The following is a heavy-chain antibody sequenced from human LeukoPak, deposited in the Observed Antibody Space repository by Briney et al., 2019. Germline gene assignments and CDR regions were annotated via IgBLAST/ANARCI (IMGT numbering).Heavy chain of an antibody. D-gene: IGHD6-13*01. Sequence: GGSLRLSCAASGFTFSSYSVNWVRQAPGKGLEWVSYISSSSSTIYYADSVKGRFTISRDNAKNSLYLQMNSLRAEDTAVYYCARDSVSSSWYEERGADYWGQGTLVTVSS. J-gene: IGHJ4*02. CDR3: ARDSVSSSWYEERGADY. CDR2: ISSSSSTI. CDR1: GFTFSSYS. V-gene: IGHV3-48*04.